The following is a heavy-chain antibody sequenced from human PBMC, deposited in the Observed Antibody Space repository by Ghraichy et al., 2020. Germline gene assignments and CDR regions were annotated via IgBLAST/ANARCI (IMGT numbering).Heavy chain of an antibody. D-gene: IGHD6-19*01. Sequence: GGSLRLSCAASGFDFTTHAMHWVRQAPGKGLEWVAMIWSDGSHKHYPDSVKGRFTIYRDNSKDTVYLEINSLRAEDSAMHYCTRDPPGSGWSFDCWGQGSLVTVSS. J-gene: IGHJ4*02. CDR3: TRDPPGSGWSFDC. CDR1: GFDFTTHA. V-gene: IGHV3-33*01. CDR2: IWSDGSHK.